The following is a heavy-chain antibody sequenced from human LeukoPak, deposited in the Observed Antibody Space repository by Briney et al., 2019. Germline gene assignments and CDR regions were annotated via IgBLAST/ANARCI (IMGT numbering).Heavy chain of an antibody. CDR2: ISSSSSTI. V-gene: IGHV3-48*04. CDR3: ARDRGGSYSAIDY. J-gene: IGHJ4*02. CDR1: GFTFSSYS. D-gene: IGHD1-26*01. Sequence: PGGSLRLSCAASGFTFSSYSMNWVRQAPGKGLEWVSFISSSSSTIYYADSVKGRFTIPRDNAKNSLYLQMNSLRAEDTAVYYCARDRGGSYSAIDYWGQGTQVTVSS.